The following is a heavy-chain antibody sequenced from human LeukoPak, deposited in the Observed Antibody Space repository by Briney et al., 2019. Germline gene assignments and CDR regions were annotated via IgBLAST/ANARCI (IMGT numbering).Heavy chain of an antibody. CDR3: ARAMDYGDYTYFDY. V-gene: IGHV1-3*03. J-gene: IGHJ4*02. Sequence: GASVKVSCKASGYTFTSYAMHWVRQAPGQRPEWMGWINAGNGNTKYSQEFQGRVTITRDTSASTAYMELSSLRSEDMAVYYCARAMDYGDYTYFDYWGQGTLVTVSS. CDR2: INAGNGNT. D-gene: IGHD4-17*01. CDR1: GYTFTSYA.